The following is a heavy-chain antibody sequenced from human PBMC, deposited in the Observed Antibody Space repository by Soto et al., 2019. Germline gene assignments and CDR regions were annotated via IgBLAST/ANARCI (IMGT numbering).Heavy chain of an antibody. CDR3: TRVTPHYGSGSWYFDY. CDR1: GFTFSGSA. CDR2: IRSKANSYAT. V-gene: IGHV3-73*01. J-gene: IGHJ4*02. D-gene: IGHD3-10*01. Sequence: EVQLVESGGGLVQPGGSLKLSCAASGFTFSGSAMHWVRQASGKGLEWVGRIRSKANSYATAYAASVKGRFTISRDDSKXTAYLQMNSLKTEDTAVYYCTRVTPHYGSGSWYFDYWGQGTLVTVSS.